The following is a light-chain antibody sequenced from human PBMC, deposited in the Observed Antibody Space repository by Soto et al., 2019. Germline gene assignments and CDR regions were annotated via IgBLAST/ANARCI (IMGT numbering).Light chain of an antibody. J-gene: IGKJ1*01. CDR1: QSVSGW. V-gene: IGKV1-5*01. CDR3: QQYESYSGT. CDR2: DVS. Sequence: DIQMTQSPSALSASVGDRLTITCRASQSVSGWLAWYQQKPGKAPKLLIYDVSSLERGVPSRFSGSGSGTEFTLTISGLHPDDFATYYCQQYESYSGTFGPGTRVDIK.